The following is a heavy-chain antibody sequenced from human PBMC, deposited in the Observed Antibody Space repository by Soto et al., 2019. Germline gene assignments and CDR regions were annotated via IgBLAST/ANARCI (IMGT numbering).Heavy chain of an antibody. D-gene: IGHD3-3*01. J-gene: IGHJ5*02. CDR1: GFTFDDYA. CDR3: AKDNIPSYYDFWSGYLDNWFDP. Sequence: EVQLVESGGGLVQPGRSLRLSCAASGFTFDDYAMHWVRQAPGKGLEWVSGISWNSGSIGYADSVKGRFTISRDNAKNSLYLQMNSLRAEDTALYYCAKDNIPSYYDFWSGYLDNWFDPWGQGTLVTVSS. V-gene: IGHV3-9*01. CDR2: ISWNSGSI.